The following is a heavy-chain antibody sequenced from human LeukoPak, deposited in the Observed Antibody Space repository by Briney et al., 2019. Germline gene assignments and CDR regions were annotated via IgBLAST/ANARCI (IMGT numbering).Heavy chain of an antibody. D-gene: IGHD1-7*01. CDR3: AKDLPGTGAYDY. CDR1: GFTFSDYY. CDR2: ISSSGSTI. V-gene: IGHV3-11*01. Sequence: GGSLRLSCAASGFTFSDYYMSWIRQAPGKGLEWVSYISSSGSTIYYAGSVKGRFTLSRDNSKNTLYLQMNSLRAEDTAVYYCAKDLPGTGAYDYWGQGALVTVSS. J-gene: IGHJ4*02.